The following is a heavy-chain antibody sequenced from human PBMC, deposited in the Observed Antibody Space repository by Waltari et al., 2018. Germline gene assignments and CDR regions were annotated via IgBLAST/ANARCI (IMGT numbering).Heavy chain of an antibody. J-gene: IGHJ3*02. Sequence: QAQLVQSGAEVKKPGASVKVACKASGYTFTGHHMQWVRQAPGQALEWMGWINPNSGGTNSAQKFQGRVTMTRDTSISTAYMELSRLTSDDTAVYYCARGGPLGGGFFAFDIWGQGTMVTVAS. CDR2: INPNSGGT. D-gene: IGHD3-16*01. CDR3: ARGGPLGGGFFAFDI. CDR1: GYTFTGHH. V-gene: IGHV1-2*02.